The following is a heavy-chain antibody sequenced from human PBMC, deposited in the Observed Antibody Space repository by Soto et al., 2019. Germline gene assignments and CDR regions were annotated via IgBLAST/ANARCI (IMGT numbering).Heavy chain of an antibody. J-gene: IGHJ4*02. CDR1: GGSFSGYI. D-gene: IGHD3-22*01. CDR2: INHSGST. CDR3: ARGPPNSI. Sequence: SETLSLTCAVHGGSFSGYIWTWIRQPPGKGLQWIGQINHSGSTYYNPSLKSRVIISMHTSNDQFSLELTSVTAADTAVYYCARGPPNSIWGQGTLVTVSS. V-gene: IGHV4-34*01.